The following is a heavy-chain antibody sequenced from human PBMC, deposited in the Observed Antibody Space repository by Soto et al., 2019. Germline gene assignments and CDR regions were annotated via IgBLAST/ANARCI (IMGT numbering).Heavy chain of an antibody. CDR2: IIPMFGTT. CDR1: GGTFSSYT. D-gene: IGHD1-26*01. CDR3: ARDGAGMGATSDY. Sequence: QVQLVQSGAEVKKPGSSVKVSCKASGGTFSSYTLNWVRQAPGPGLEWMGGIIPMFGTTDYAEKFQGRVTITADEYTSTAYMELTGLRSEDTAVYYCARDGAGMGATSDYWGQGTLVTVSS. J-gene: IGHJ4*02. V-gene: IGHV1-69*12.